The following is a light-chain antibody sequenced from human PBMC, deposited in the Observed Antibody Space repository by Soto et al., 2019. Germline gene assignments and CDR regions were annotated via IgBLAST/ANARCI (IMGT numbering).Light chain of an antibody. J-gene: IGKJ4*01. CDR2: AAS. CDR1: QRISDW. Sequence: DIQMTQSPSSVSASVGDTVAITCRASQRISDWLAWYQQKPGQAPKLLIYAASTLESGVSSRFSGSGSGTDITLTISSVQPEDFATYYCQQASSFPFTFGGGTTV. V-gene: IGKV1-12*01. CDR3: QQASSFPFT.